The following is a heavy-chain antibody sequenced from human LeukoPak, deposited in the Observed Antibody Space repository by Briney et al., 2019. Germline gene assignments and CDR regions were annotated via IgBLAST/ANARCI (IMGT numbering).Heavy chain of an antibody. CDR2: ISSSSSYI. D-gene: IGHD3-3*01. CDR1: GFTFSSYS. CDR3: ARVPWIFGVVKDYYYYGMDV. V-gene: IGHV3-21*01. Sequence: GGSLRLSCAASGFTFSSYSMNWVRQAPGKGLEWVSSISSSSSYIYYADSVKGRFTISRDNAKNSLYLQMNSLRAEDTAVYYCARVPWIFGVVKDYYYYGMDVWGQGTTVTVSS. J-gene: IGHJ6*02.